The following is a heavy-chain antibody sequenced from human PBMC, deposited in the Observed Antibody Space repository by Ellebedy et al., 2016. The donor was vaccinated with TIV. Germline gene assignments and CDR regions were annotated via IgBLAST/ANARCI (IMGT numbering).Heavy chain of an antibody. CDR1: GYTFTGYY. CDR2: VYPENGDT. V-gene: IGHV1-2*02. Sequence: ASVKVSCKASGYTFTGYYIHWVRQAPGQGLEWMGWVYPENGDTTYAQKFQGRVTMTRDTSTTTVYMELNSLTSDDTAGYYCAAFPYLSSSSAYWGQGALVTVSS. CDR3: AAFPYLSSSSAY. D-gene: IGHD6-6*01. J-gene: IGHJ4*02.